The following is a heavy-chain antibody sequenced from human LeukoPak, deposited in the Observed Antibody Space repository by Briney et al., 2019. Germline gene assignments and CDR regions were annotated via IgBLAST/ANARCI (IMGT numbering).Heavy chain of an antibody. Sequence: SETLSLTCAVYGGSFSGYYWSWIRQRPGKGLEWIGEINHSGSTNYNPSLKSRVTISVDTSKNQFSLKVRSVTAADTAVFYCARRAFPRCYSLWGQGTLVTVSS. CDR1: GGSFSGYY. V-gene: IGHV4-34*01. J-gene: IGHJ4*02. CDR3: ARRAFPRCYSL. D-gene: IGHD2-15*01. CDR2: INHSGST.